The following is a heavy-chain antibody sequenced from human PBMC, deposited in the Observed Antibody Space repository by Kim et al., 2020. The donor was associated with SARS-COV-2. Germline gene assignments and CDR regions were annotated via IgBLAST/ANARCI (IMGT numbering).Heavy chain of an antibody. CDR3: ARDLTMVRGVITNGVVDY. CDR2: IIPILGIA. Sequence: SVKVSCKASGGTFSSYAISWVRQAPGQGLEWMGRIIPILGIANYAQKFQGRVTITADKSTSTAYMELSSLRSEDTAVYYCARDLTMVRGVITNGVVDYWGQGTLVTVSS. J-gene: IGHJ4*02. CDR1: GGTFSSYA. V-gene: IGHV1-69*04. D-gene: IGHD3-10*01.